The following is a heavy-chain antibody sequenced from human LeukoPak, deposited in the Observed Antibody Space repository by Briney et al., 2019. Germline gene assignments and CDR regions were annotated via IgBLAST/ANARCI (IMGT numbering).Heavy chain of an antibody. J-gene: IGHJ4*02. V-gene: IGHV3-23*01. D-gene: IGHD1-26*01. CDR3: AKHSGSYFIYYVDS. CDR2: ISGSAYNT. CDR1: GFTFSSYG. Sequence: GGSLRLSSAASGFTFSSYGMSWVRQAPGKGLEWVSTISGSAYNTYYADSVKGRFTISRDNSANTLYLQMNSLRAEDTALYYCAKHSGSYFIYYVDSWGQGTLVTVSS.